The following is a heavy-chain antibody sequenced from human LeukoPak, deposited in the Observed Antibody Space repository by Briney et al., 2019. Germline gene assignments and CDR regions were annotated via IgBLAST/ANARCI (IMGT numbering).Heavy chain of an antibody. CDR1: GGSSSGYY. Sequence: SETLSLTCAVYGGSSSGYYWSWIRQPPGKGLEWIGEINHSGSTNYNPSLKSRVTISVDTSKNQFSLKLSSVTAADTAVYYCARGVRRLSYAREVTGMDVWGQGTTVTVSS. J-gene: IGHJ6*02. CDR3: ARGVRRLSYAREVTGMDV. D-gene: IGHD3-16*02. CDR2: INHSGST. V-gene: IGHV4-34*01.